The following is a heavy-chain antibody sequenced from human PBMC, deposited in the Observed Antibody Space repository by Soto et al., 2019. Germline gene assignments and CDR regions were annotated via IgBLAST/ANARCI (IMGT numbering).Heavy chain of an antibody. V-gene: IGHV3-30-3*01. CDR2: ISYDGSNK. J-gene: IGHJ6*02. Sequence: QVQLVESGGGVVQPGRSLRLSCAASGFTFSSYAMHWVRQAPGKGLEWVAVISYDGSNKYYADSVKGRFTISRDNSKNTLYLQMNSLRAEDTAVYYCARAGRASSQWQVRDYYYYGMDVWGQGTTVTVSS. CDR1: GFTFSSYA. CDR3: ARAGRASSQWQVRDYYYYGMDV. D-gene: IGHD6-19*01.